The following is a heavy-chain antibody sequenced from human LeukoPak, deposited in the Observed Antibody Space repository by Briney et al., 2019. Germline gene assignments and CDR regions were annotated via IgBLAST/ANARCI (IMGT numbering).Heavy chain of an antibody. J-gene: IGHJ4*02. CDR1: GGSISSSSYY. D-gene: IGHD6-13*01. CDR2: IYYSGST. V-gene: IGHV4-39*07. Sequence: KPSETLSLTCTVSGGSISSSSYYWGWIRQPPGKGLEWIGSIYYSGSTYYNPSLKSRVTISVDTSKNQFSLKLSSVTAADTAVYYCARDLIAAAFVWGQGTLVTVSS. CDR3: ARDLIAAAFV.